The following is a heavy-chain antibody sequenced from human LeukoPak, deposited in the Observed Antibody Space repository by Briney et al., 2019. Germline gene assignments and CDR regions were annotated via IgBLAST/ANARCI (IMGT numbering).Heavy chain of an antibody. V-gene: IGHV3-30*18. CDR2: VSYDGSKK. D-gene: IGHD2-2*01. CDR1: GFTFSSFG. J-gene: IGHJ4*02. CDR3: AKERSTTTWYDH. Sequence: GGSLRLSCAASGFTFSSFGMHWVRQAPGKGPEWVAVVSYDGSKKFYGDSVEGRFTISRDNSKNTVYLQMNSLRAEDTAVYYCAKERSTTTWYDHWGQGILVTVSS.